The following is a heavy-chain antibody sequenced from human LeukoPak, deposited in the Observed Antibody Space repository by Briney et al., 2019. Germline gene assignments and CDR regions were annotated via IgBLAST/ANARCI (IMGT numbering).Heavy chain of an antibody. V-gene: IGHV1-8*01. CDR3: ARDSSGWYHWFDP. CDR2: MNPNNGNT. CDR1: GYTSTSYD. D-gene: IGHD6-19*01. Sequence: ASVKVSCKASGYTSTSYDINWVRQATGQGLEWMGWMNPNNGNTGYAQKFQGRVTMTRNISISTAYMELSSLRSEDTAVYYCARDSSGWYHWFDPWGQGTLVTVSS. J-gene: IGHJ5*02.